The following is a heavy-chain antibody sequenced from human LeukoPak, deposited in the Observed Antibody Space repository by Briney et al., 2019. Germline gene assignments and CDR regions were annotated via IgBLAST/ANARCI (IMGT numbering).Heavy chain of an antibody. Sequence: GGSLRLSCAASGFMFSNYGLTWVRRAPGKGLECVSYISSGGDYLYYADSVEGRFTISRDNAKNSLYLEANSLRAEDTAIYYCARERVSISALGGFDIWGQGTMVTVSS. J-gene: IGHJ3*02. V-gene: IGHV3-21*04. CDR1: GFMFSNYG. CDR2: ISSGGDYL. D-gene: IGHD3/OR15-3a*01. CDR3: ARERVSISALGGFDI.